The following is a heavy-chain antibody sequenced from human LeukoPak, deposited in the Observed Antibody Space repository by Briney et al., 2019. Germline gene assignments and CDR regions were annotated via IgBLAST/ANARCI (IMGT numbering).Heavy chain of an antibody. CDR1: TFSFSNYE. CDR2: ISPTGYTI. V-gene: IGHV3-48*03. J-gene: IGHJ4*02. D-gene: IGHD3-10*01. Sequence: GGSLRLSCAASTFSFSNYEMNWVRQAPGQGLEWVSYISPTGYTIYYADSVKGRFTISRDSAKNSLYLQMSSLRAKDTAVYYCARVGYHGSGSFDYWGQGTLVTVSS. CDR3: ARVGYHGSGSFDY.